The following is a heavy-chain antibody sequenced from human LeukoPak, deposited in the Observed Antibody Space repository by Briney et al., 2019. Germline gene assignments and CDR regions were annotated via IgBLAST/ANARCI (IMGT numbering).Heavy chain of an antibody. CDR3: ARAFMTTVTTDYYYYYYMDV. CDR1: GFTFSSYA. D-gene: IGHD4-11*01. Sequence: GGSLRLSCAASGFTFSSYAMHWVRQAPGKGLEYVSAISSNGGSTYYANSVKGRFTISRDNSKNTLYLQMGSLRAEDMVVYYCARAFMTTVTTDYYYYYYMDVWGKGTTVTVSS. J-gene: IGHJ6*03. CDR2: ISSNGGST. V-gene: IGHV3-64*01.